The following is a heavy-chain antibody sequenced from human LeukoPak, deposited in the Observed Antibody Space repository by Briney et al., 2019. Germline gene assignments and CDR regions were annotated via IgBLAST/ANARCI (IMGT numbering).Heavy chain of an antibody. J-gene: IGHJ6*03. D-gene: IGHD3-22*01. CDR1: GYTFTSYA. CDR3: ARDPTMHYYDRGYYYYMDV. V-gene: IGHV7-4-1*02. CDR2: INTNTGNP. Sequence: GASVKVSCKASGYTFTSYAMNWVRQAPEQGLEWMGWINTNTGNPTYAQGFTGRFVFSLDTSVSTAYLQISSLEAEDTAVYYCARDPTMHYYDRGYYYYMDVWGKGTTVTVSS.